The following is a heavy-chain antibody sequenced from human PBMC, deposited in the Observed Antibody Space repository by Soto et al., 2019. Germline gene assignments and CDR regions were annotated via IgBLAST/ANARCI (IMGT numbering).Heavy chain of an antibody. CDR2: IDSDGSRI. Sequence: EVQLVESGGGLVQPGESLRLSCAASGFTFSNDWMHWVRQAPGKGLVWVSRIDSDGSRISYADFVKGRFTISRDNAKNTVYLHMNSLTAEATAVYYCVRTSLVVAVAPREDFWGQGTLVTVSS. V-gene: IGHV3-74*01. CDR3: VRTSLVVAVAPREDF. CDR1: GFTFSNDW. J-gene: IGHJ4*02. D-gene: IGHD2-15*01.